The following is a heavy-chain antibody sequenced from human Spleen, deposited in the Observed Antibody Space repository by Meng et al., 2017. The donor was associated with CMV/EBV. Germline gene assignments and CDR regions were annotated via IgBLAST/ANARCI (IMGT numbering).Heavy chain of an antibody. V-gene: IGHV4-34*01. CDR3: ARCTYYYDSSGRKLADWFDP. CDR1: GGSISGHY. J-gene: IGHJ5*02. Sequence: SETLSLTCAVYGGSISGHYWSWIRQPPGKGLEWIGEIDHSGSTNYKASLKSRVTISVDTSKKQFSLKLSSVTAADTAVYYCARCTYYYDSSGRKLADWFDPWGQGTLVTVSS. D-gene: IGHD3-22*01. CDR2: IDHSGST.